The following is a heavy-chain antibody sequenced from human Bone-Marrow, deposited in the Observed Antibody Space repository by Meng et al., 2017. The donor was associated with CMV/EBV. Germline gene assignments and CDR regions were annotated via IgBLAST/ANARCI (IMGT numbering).Heavy chain of an antibody. V-gene: IGHV3-30*04. Sequence: GSLRLSCAASGFTFSSYAMHWVRQAPGKGLEWVAVISYDGSNKYYADSVKGRFTISRDNSKNTLYLQMNSLRAEDTAVYYCAKVFPPDLVVVPAAMSRGFDYWGQGTLVTVSS. D-gene: IGHD2-2*01. J-gene: IGHJ4*02. CDR1: GFTFSSYA. CDR2: ISYDGSNK. CDR3: AKVFPPDLVVVPAAMSRGFDY.